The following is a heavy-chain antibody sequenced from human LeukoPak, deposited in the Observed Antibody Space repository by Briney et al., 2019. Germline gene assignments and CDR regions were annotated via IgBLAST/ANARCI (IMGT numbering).Heavy chain of an antibody. CDR2: ISAYNGNT. V-gene: IGHV1-18*01. D-gene: IGHD2-2*01. CDR1: GYTFTSYG. CDR3: ARGPLIYCSSTSCKEDGMDV. Sequence: ASVKVSCKASGYTFTSYGISWVRQATGQGLEWMGWISAYNGNTNYAQKLQGRVTMTTDTSTSTAYMELRSLRSDDTAVYYCARGPLIYCSSTSCKEDGMDVWGQGTTVTVSS. J-gene: IGHJ6*02.